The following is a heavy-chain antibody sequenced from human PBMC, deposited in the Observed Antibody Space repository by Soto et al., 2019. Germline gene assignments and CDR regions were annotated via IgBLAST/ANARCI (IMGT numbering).Heavy chain of an antibody. CDR1: GDSVSSNSAA. CDR2: TYYRSKWYN. Sequence: PSQTLSLTCAISGDSVSSNSAAWNWIRQSPSRGLEWLGRTYYRSKWYNDYAVSVKSRITINPDTSKNQFSLQLNSVTPEDTAVYYCARDLITMVRGAPPPDYGLDVWGQGTTVTVSS. D-gene: IGHD3-10*01. CDR3: ARDLITMVRGAPPPDYGLDV. V-gene: IGHV6-1*01. J-gene: IGHJ6*02.